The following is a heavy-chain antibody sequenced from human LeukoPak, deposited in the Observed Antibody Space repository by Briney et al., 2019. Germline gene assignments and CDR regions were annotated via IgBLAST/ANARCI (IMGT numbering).Heavy chain of an antibody. CDR3: ARGYGSGNNWFDP. Sequence: PSETLSLTRTVSGGSISSSSFYWGWIRQPPGEGLEWIGSINYSGSTYYNPSLKSRVTISVDTSKNQFSLKLSSVTAADTAVYYCARGYGSGNNWFDPWGQGTLVTVSS. CDR1: GGSISSSSFY. V-gene: IGHV4-39*01. J-gene: IGHJ5*02. D-gene: IGHD3-10*01. CDR2: INYSGST.